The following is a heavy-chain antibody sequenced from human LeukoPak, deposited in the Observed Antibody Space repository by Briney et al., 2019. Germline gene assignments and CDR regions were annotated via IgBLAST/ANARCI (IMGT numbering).Heavy chain of an antibody. V-gene: IGHV3-23*01. CDR3: AKEVPSYYDSRGFDY. CDR2: ISGSGGST. J-gene: IGHJ4*02. CDR1: GFTFSSYA. Sequence: GGSLRLSCAASGFTFSSYAMSWVRQAPGKGLGWVSAISGSGGSTYYADSVKGRFTISRDNSKNTLYLQMNSLRAEDTTVYYCAKEVPSYYDSRGFDYWGQGTLVTVSS. D-gene: IGHD3-22*01.